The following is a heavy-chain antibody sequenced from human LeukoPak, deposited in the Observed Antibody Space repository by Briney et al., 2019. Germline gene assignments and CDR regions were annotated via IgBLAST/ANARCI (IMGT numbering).Heavy chain of an antibody. J-gene: IGHJ3*02. CDR1: GGSISSSSYY. CDR3: ARLGDYVWGSYRNINDAFDI. CDR2: IYYSGST. Sequence: WETLSLTCTVSGGSISSSSYYWGWIRQPPGKGLEWIGSIYYSGSTYYNPSLKSRVTISVDTSKNQFSLKLSSVTAADTAVYYCARLGDYVWGSYRNINDAFDIWGQGTMVTVSS. D-gene: IGHD3-16*02. V-gene: IGHV4-39*01.